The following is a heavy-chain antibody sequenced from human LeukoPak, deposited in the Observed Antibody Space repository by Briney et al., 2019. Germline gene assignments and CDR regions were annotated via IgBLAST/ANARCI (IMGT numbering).Heavy chain of an antibody. CDR3: ARGAPLELLFDY. V-gene: IGHV1-69*05. D-gene: IGHD1-26*01. CDR1: GYTFTSYG. J-gene: IGHJ4*02. Sequence: GASVKVSCKASGYTFTSYGISWVRQAPGPGLEWMGRIIPIFGTANYAQKFQGRVTITTDESTSTAYMELSSLRSEDTAVYYCARGAPLELLFDYWGQGTLVTVSS. CDR2: IIPIFGTA.